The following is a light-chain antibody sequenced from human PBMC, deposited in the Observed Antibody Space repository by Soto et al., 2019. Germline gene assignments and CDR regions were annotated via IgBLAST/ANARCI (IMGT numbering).Light chain of an antibody. Sequence: EIVLTQSPGTLSLSPGERATLSCRASQSVSSSYLAWYRQKPAQAPRHLIYGASGRATGIPDRLSGSGSGKDFTLNISRLEPEDFAVYYCQQYGSSPLFTFGPETKVHIK. CDR1: QSVSSSY. CDR2: GAS. J-gene: IGKJ3*01. V-gene: IGKV3-20*01. CDR3: QQYGSSPLFT.